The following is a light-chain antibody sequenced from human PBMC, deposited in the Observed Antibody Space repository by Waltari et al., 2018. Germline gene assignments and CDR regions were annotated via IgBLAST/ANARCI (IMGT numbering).Light chain of an antibody. CDR3: QQRSNWPLT. Sequence: EIVLTQSPATLSLSPGERATLSCRASQSVSSYLAWYQQKPGQAPRLRIYDASNRATCIPARCSGSGSGTDFTLTISSLEPEDFAVYYCQQRSNWPLTFGGGTKVEIK. J-gene: IGKJ4*01. CDR1: QSVSSY. CDR2: DAS. V-gene: IGKV3-11*01.